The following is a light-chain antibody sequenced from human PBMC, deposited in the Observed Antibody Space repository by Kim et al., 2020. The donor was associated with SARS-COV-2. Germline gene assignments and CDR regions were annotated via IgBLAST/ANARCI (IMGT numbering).Light chain of an antibody. CDR1: QSVLYSSNNKNY. CDR2: WAS. J-gene: IGKJ2*01. CDR3: QQYYSPGYT. V-gene: IGKV4-1*01. Sequence: DIVMTQSPDYLAVSLGERATINCKSSQSVLYSSNNKNYLAWYQQKPGQPPKLLIYWASTRESGVPDRFSGSGSGTDFTLTISSLQAEDVAVYYCQQYYSPGYTFGQGTKLEI.